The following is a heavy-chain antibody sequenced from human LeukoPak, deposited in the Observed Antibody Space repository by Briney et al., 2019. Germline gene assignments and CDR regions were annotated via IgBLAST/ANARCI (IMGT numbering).Heavy chain of an antibody. CDR3: AKNSSGWYLNY. CDR1: GFTFSSYA. J-gene: IGHJ4*02. V-gene: IGHV3-23*01. D-gene: IGHD6-19*01. CDR2: ISGSGGST. Sequence: GGSLRLSCAASGFTFSSYAMSWDRQSPGKGLEWVSAISGSGGSTYYADSVKGRFTISRDNSKNTLYLQMNSLRAEDTAVYYRAKNSSGWYLNYWGQGTLVTVSS.